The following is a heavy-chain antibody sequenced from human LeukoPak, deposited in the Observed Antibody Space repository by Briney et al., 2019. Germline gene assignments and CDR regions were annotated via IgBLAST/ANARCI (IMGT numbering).Heavy chain of an antibody. V-gene: IGHV4-34*01. J-gene: IGHJ4*02. CDR2: INHSGST. D-gene: IGHD1-14*01. Sequence: SSETLSLTCAVYGGSFSGYYWSWIRQPPGKGLEWIGEINHSGSTNYNPSLKSRVTISVDTSKNQFSLKLSSVTAADTAVYYCARGSNRAFDYWGQGTLVTVSS. CDR3: ARGSNRAFDY. CDR1: GGSFSGYY.